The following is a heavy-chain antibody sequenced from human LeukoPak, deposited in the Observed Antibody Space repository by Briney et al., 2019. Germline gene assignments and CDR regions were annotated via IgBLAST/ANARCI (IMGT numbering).Heavy chain of an antibody. CDR2: ITGSGGNT. CDR3: AKWGDYDVLTGYYVSDY. J-gene: IGHJ4*02. CDR1: GFTFSNYA. Sequence: GASLRLSCAASGFTFSNYAMSWVRQAPGKGLEWVSAITGSGGNTHYADSVKGRFTISRDNSKNTVFLQMNSLRAEDTAVYYCAKWGDYDVLTGYYVSDYWGQGTLVTVSS. D-gene: IGHD3-9*01. V-gene: IGHV3-23*01.